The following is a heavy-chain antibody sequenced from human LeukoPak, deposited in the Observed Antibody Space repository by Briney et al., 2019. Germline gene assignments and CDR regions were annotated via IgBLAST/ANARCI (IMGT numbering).Heavy chain of an antibody. CDR1: GFTFSSYG. CDR3: AKKKGFGEFGYNND. CDR2: ISRSGGST. V-gene: IGHV3-23*01. D-gene: IGHD3-10*01. J-gene: IGHJ4*02. Sequence: PGGSLRLPCAASGFTFSSYGMSWVRQAPGKGLEWVSSISRSGGSTHYADSVKGRFTISRDNSKNMLSLQMNSLRAEDTAVYYCAKKKGFGEFGYNNDWGQGTLVTVSS.